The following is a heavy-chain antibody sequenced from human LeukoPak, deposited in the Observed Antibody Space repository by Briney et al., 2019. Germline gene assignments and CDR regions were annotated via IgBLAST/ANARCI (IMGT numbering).Heavy chain of an antibody. J-gene: IGHJ4*02. V-gene: IGHV3-23*01. CDR3: AKDFRIGYSAHFDY. Sequence: GGSLRLSCVGSGFTFRSHAMSWVRQAPEKGLELVSGIYENGGTNYYADSVKGRFSISRDNSKSTLYLQMDSLRGEDTAVYYCAKDFRIGYSAHFDYWGQGALVTVSS. CDR2: IYENGGTN. CDR1: GFTFRSHA. D-gene: IGHD2-21*01.